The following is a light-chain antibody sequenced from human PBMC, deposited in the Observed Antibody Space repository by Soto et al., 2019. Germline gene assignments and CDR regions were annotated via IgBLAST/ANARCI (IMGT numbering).Light chain of an antibody. CDR3: SARGDSLSGVV. J-gene: IGLJ2*01. CDR2: RSD. Sequence: QSVLTQPPSTSGTPGQRVTISCSGSSSNIGSNHVYWYQQFPGMAPKLLMYRSDQRPTGVPDRFSGSKSGTSASLAISGLRSDDEAADSCSARGDSLSGVVFGGGTKLTVL. V-gene: IGLV1-47*01. CDR1: SSNIGSNH.